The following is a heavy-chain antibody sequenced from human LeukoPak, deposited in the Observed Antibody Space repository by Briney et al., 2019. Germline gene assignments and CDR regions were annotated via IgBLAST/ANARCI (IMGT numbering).Heavy chain of an antibody. Sequence: SETLSLTCTVSGASVSNYYWSWIRQPPEKALEWIGYVSNSGSTDYHPSLKSRVTISVDTSKNLFSLKLSSVTAADTAVYYCARVATGAKPFDPWGQGTPVTVSS. CDR1: GASVSNYY. V-gene: IGHV4-59*02. CDR3: ARVATGAKPFDP. J-gene: IGHJ5*02. CDR2: VSNSGST. D-gene: IGHD1-7*01.